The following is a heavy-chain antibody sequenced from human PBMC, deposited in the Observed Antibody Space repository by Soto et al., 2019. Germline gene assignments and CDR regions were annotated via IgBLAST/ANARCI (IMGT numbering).Heavy chain of an antibody. CDR3: ARRAGYCTNGVCYNKYFQH. V-gene: IGHV4-4*02. D-gene: IGHD2-8*01. J-gene: IGHJ1*01. CDR1: SGSISSSNW. CDR2: IYHSGST. Sequence: PSETLSLTFAVSSGSISSSNWWSWVRQPPGKGLEWIGEIYHSGSTNYNPSLKSRVTISVDKSKNQFSLKLSSVTAADTAVYYCARRAGYCTNGVCYNKYFQHWGQGTLVTVSS.